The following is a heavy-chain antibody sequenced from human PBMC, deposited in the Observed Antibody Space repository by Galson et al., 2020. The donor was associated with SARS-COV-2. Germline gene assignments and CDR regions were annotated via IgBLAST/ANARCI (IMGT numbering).Heavy chain of an antibody. CDR2: IWYDGSNK. V-gene: IGHV3-33*01. Sequence: GGSLRLSCAASGFTFSSYGMHWVRQAPGKGLEWVAVIWYDGSNKYYADSVKGRFTISRDNSKNTLYLQMNSLRAEDTAVYYCARDVPVVAATGDYDAFDIWGQGTMVTVSS. D-gene: IGHD2-15*01. CDR3: ARDVPVVAATGDYDAFDI. J-gene: IGHJ3*02. CDR1: GFTFSSYG.